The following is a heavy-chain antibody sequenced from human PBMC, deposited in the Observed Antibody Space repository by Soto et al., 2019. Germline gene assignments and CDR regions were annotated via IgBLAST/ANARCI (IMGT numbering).Heavy chain of an antibody. J-gene: IGHJ3*02. V-gene: IGHV3-21*01. CDR1: GFTFSSYS. CDR3: AREGDCSGGSCYSGAFDI. CDR2: ISSSSSYI. D-gene: IGHD2-15*01. Sequence: PGGSLRLSCAASGFTFSSYSMNWVRQAPGKGLEWVSSISSSSSYIYYADSVKGRFTISRDNAKNSLYLQMNSLRAEDTAVYYCAREGDCSGGSCYSGAFDIWGQGTMVTVSS.